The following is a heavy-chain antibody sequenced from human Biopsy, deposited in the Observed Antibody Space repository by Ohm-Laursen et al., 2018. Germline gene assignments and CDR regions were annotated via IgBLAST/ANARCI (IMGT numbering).Heavy chain of an antibody. J-gene: IGHJ5*02. CDR1: GGSLSSYS. CDR3: ARDRDRRGWFDP. V-gene: IGHV4-4*07. D-gene: IGHD1-14*01. Sequence: GTLSLTCTVSGGSLSSYSWSWIRQPAGKGLEWIGQIYTSGITNYNPSLKSRVTMSVDTSKNKFSLRVSSVTAADAAVYYCARDRDRRGWFDPWGQGTLVTVSS. CDR2: IYTSGIT.